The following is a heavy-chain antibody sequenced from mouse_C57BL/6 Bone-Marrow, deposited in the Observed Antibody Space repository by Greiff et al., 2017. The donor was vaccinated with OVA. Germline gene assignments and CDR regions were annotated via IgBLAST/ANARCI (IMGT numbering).Heavy chain of an antibody. V-gene: IGHV1-53*01. D-gene: IGHD1-1*01. Sequence: VQLQQPGTELVKPGASVKLSCKASGYTFTSYWMHWVKQRPGQGLEWIGNINPSNGGTNYNEKFKSKATLTVYKSSSTAYMQLCSLTSEDSAVYYCARGRTITTVVARAPYFDYWGQGTTLTVSS. CDR2: INPSNGGT. J-gene: IGHJ2*01. CDR1: GYTFTSYW. CDR3: ARGRTITTVVARAPYFDY.